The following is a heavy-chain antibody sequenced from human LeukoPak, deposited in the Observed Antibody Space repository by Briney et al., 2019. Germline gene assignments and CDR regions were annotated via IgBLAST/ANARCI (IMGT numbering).Heavy chain of an antibody. V-gene: IGHV1-2*02. D-gene: IGHD3-3*01. J-gene: IGHJ4*02. CDR3: ARDTITIFGVVDY. Sequence: ASVKVSCKASGYTFTGYYMHWVRQAPGQGLEWMGWINPNSGGTNYAQKFQGRVTMTRDTSISTAYMELSRLRSDDTAVYYCARDTITIFGVVDYWGQGTLVTVSS. CDR1: GYTFTGYY. CDR2: INPNSGGT.